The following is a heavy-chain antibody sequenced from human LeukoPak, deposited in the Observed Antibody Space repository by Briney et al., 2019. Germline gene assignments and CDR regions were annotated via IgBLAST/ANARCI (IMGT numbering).Heavy chain of an antibody. V-gene: IGHV3-66*01. CDR2: IYSGGST. J-gene: IGHJ3*02. CDR1: GFTVSSNY. CDR3: ARDPEQQLVPDAFDI. Sequence: GGSLRLSCAASGFTVSSNYMSWVRQAPGKGLEWVSVIYSGGSTYYADSVKGRFTISRDNSKNTLYLQMNSLRAEDTAVYYCARDPEQQLVPDAFDIWGQGTMVTVSS. D-gene: IGHD6-13*01.